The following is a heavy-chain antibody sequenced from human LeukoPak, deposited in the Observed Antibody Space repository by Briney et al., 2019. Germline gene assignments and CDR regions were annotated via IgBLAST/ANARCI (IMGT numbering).Heavy chain of an antibody. CDR3: ATVVVPAAMVDY. CDR1: GDSISSGDYY. CDR2: IYYSGSI. D-gene: IGHD2-2*01. V-gene: IGHV4-30-4*01. J-gene: IGHJ4*02. Sequence: PSQTLSLTCTVSGDSISSGDYYWRWIRQPPGKGLEWIGYIYYSGSIYYNPSLKSRVTISVDTSKNHFSLKLSSVAAADTAVYYCATVVVPAAMVDYWGQGALVTVSS.